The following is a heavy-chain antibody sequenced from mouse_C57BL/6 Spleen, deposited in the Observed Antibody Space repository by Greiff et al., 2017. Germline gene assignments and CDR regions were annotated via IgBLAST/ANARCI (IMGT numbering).Heavy chain of an antibody. CDR1: GYSFTDYS. J-gene: IGHJ2*01. CDR2: INPNYGTT. V-gene: IGHV1-39*01. D-gene: IGHD2-3*01. CDR3: ARGDDGYYFDY. Sequence: EVKLMESGPELVKPGASVKISCKASGYSFTDYSMNWVKLSNGKSLEWIGVINPNYGTTSYNQKFKGKATLTVDQSSSTAYMQLNSLTSEDSAVYYCARGDDGYYFDYWGQGTTLTVSS.